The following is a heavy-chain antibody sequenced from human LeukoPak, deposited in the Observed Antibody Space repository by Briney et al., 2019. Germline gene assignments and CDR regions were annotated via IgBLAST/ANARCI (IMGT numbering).Heavy chain of an antibody. CDR1: GYTLTELS. V-gene: IGHV1-24*01. CDR3: ATGKYSSSWEGLLDY. CDR2: FDPEDGET. J-gene: IGHJ4*02. D-gene: IGHD6-13*01. Sequence: ASVKVSCKVSGYTLTELSMHWVRQAPGKGLEWMGGFDPEDGETIYAQKFQGRVTMTEDTSTDTAYMGLSSLRSEDTAVYYCATGKYSSSWEGLLDYWGQGTLVTVSS.